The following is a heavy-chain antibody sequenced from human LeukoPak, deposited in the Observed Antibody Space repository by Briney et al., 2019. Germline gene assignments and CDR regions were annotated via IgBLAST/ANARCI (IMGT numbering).Heavy chain of an antibody. Sequence: PSETLSLTCAVYGGSFSGYYWSWIRQPPGKGLEWIGEINHSGSTNYNPSLKSRVTISVDTSKNQFSLKLSSVTAADTAVYYCARQSSSWYRGGFDPWGQGTLVTVSS. D-gene: IGHD6-13*01. CDR2: INHSGST. CDR1: GGSFSGYY. J-gene: IGHJ5*02. CDR3: ARQSSSWYRGGFDP. V-gene: IGHV4-34*01.